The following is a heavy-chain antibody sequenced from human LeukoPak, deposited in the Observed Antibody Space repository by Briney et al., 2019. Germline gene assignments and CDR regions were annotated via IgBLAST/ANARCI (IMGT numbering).Heavy chain of an antibody. CDR2: LSGSGLIT. Sequence: GGFLRLSRSASGFTFSSYAMSWVRQAPGKGLQWGSALSGSGLITYYAASVKGRFTISRDNSKNPLYLQMNSLSAEDTVVSYGAKGGESSSWLFDYWGQGTLVPVSS. D-gene: IGHD6-13*01. J-gene: IGHJ4*02. CDR3: AKGGESSSWLFDY. V-gene: IGHV3-23*01. CDR1: GFTFSSYA.